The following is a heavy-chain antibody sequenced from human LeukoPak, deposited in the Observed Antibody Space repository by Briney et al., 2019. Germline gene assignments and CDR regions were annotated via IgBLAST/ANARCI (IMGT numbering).Heavy chain of an antibody. D-gene: IGHD1-1*01. Sequence: SETLSLTCTVSGDSISSYYWSWIRQPPGKGLEWIGYIYYSGSTNHNPSLKSRVTISVDTSKNQFSLKLSSVTAADTAVYYCARYFSGKTLDYWGQGTLVTVSS. CDR3: ARYFSGKTLDY. CDR2: IYYSGST. CDR1: GDSISSYY. V-gene: IGHV4-59*08. J-gene: IGHJ4*02.